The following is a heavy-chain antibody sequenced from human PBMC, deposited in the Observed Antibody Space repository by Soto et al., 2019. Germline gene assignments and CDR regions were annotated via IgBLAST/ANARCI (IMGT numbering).Heavy chain of an antibody. J-gene: IGHJ5*02. CDR1: GIIFNNYA. Sequence: EVQLLASGGGLVQPGGSLRLSCAASGIIFNNYAMSWVRQPPGKGLEWVSVITDAGGRTYYAASAQGRFTISRDNSKNTLYLQMHSLRAEDTAIYCCAKSVGTHGDNTERAERFDPWCQGTLVTVSS. V-gene: IGHV3-23*01. D-gene: IGHD4-17*01. CDR3: AKSVGTHGDNTERAERFDP. CDR2: ITDAGGRT.